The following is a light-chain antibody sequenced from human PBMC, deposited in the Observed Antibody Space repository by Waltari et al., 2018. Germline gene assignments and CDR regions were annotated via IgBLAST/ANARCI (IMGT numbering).Light chain of an antibody. J-gene: IGLJ3*02. CDR2: RND. Sequence: QTVLTQPPSVSGTPGQRVTISCSGSSFNIGGNYVYWFQQLPGTAPELPIERNDGGPAGGHERISGPKSGTSASLAISGLRSEDEAHYYCAAWDDSLSASLFGGGTKLTVL. CDR1: SFNIGGNY. V-gene: IGLV1-47*01. CDR3: AAWDDSLSASL.